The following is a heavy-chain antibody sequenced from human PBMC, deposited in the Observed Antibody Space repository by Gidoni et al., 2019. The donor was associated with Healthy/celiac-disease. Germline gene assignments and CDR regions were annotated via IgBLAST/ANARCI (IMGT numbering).Heavy chain of an antibody. CDR1: GFTVSSNY. CDR3: ARNSYEQQLVRSGDY. Sequence: EVQLVESGGGLVQPGGSLRLSCAASGFTVSSNYMSWVRQAPGKGLEWVSVIYSGGSTYYADSVKGRFTISRDNSKNTLYLQMNSLRAEDTAVYYCARNSYEQQLVRSGDYWGQGTLVTVSS. V-gene: IGHV3-66*02. CDR2: IYSGGST. D-gene: IGHD6-13*01. J-gene: IGHJ4*02.